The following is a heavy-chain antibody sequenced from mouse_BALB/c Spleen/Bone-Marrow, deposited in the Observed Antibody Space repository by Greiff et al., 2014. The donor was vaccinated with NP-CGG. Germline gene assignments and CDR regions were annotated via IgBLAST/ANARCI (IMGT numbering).Heavy chain of an antibody. CDR1: GYTFTSYW. Sequence: GSELVRPGASVKLSCKASGYTFTSYWMHWVKQRPGQGLEWLGNIYPGTGSINYDEKFKSKATLTVDTSSSTAFMQLSSLTSEDSAVYYCTRSGYVMDYWGQGTSVTVSS. CDR3: TRSGYVMDY. J-gene: IGHJ4*01. D-gene: IGHD3-1*01. CDR2: IYPGTGSI. V-gene: IGHV1S22*01.